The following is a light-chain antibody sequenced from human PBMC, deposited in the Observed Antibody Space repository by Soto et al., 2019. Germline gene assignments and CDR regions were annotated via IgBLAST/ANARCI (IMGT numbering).Light chain of an antibody. CDR3: QQYGSSLWT. V-gene: IGKV3-20*01. Sequence: EIVLTQSPGTLSLSPGERATLSCRASQSVSSSYLAWYQQKPGQAPRLLIYGASSRATGIPDRFSGSGSGTDFTLTISRLEPEDFAVYYCQQYGSSLWTFGRGTRLEIK. J-gene: IGKJ5*01. CDR2: GAS. CDR1: QSVSSSY.